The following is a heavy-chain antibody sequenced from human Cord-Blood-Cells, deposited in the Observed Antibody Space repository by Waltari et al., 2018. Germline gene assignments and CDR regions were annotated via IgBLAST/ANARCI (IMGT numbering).Heavy chain of an antibody. V-gene: IGHV3-21*01. Sequence: EVQLVESGGGLVKPGGSLRLSCAASGFPFSSYSMNWARQAPGKGLEWVSSISSSSSYIYYADSVKGRFNISRDNAKNSLYLQMNSLRAEDTAVYYCAREPDYGDYFDYWGQGTLVTVSS. D-gene: IGHD4-17*01. CDR3: AREPDYGDYFDY. CDR1: GFPFSSYS. CDR2: ISSSSSYI. J-gene: IGHJ4*02.